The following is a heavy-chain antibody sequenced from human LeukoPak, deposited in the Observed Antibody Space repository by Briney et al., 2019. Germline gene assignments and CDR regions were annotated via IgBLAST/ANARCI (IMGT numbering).Heavy chain of an antibody. CDR3: ASGAGWLIDY. CDR1: GGHIDSFF. V-gene: IGHV4-4*08. CDR2: IDNSGST. J-gene: IGHJ4*02. D-gene: IGHD6-19*01. Sequence: PSETLSLTCTVSGGHIDSFFWNWIRQPPGKGLEWIGYIDNSGSTKYSPSLKSRITMSRDTSKKQFSQKLTSVTAADTAMYYCASGAGWLIDYGGQGTLVSVSS.